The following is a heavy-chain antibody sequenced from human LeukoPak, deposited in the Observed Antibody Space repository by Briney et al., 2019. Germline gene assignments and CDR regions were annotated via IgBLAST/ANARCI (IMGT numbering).Heavy chain of an antibody. J-gene: IGHJ5*02. CDR1: GYTFTSYG. Sequence: GASVKVSCKASGYTFTSYGISWVRQAPGQGLEWMGGIIPIFGTANYAQKFQGRVTITTDESTSTAYMELSSLRSEDTAVYYCARVIRFLEWSNWFDPWGQGTLVTVSS. CDR3: ARVIRFLEWSNWFDP. CDR2: IIPIFGTA. V-gene: IGHV1-69*05. D-gene: IGHD3-3*01.